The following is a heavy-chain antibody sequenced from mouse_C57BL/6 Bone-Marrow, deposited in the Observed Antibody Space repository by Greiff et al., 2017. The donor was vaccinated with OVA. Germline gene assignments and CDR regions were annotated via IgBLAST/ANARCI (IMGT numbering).Heavy chain of an antibody. CDR2: ISDGGSYT. V-gene: IGHV5-4*01. CDR1: GFTFSSYA. J-gene: IGHJ3*01. CDR3: ARDGGLGAWFAY. D-gene: IGHD4-1*01. Sequence: EVKVVESGGGLVKPGGSLKLSCAASGFTFSSYAMSWVRQTPEKRLEWVATISDGGSYTYYPDNVKGRFTISRDNAKNNLYLQMSHRKSEDTAMYYCARDGGLGAWFAYWGQGTLVTVSA.